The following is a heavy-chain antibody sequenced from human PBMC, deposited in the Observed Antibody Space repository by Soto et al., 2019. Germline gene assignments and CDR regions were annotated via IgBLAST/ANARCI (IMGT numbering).Heavy chain of an antibody. V-gene: IGHV1-69*13. Sequence: ASVKVSCKASGGTFSSYAISSVRQAPGQGLEWMGGIIPIFGTANYAQKFQGRVTITADESTSTAYMELSSLRSEDTAVYYCAGGTASHITMVRGVIIARDYYYGMDVWGQGTTVTVSS. CDR3: AGGTASHITMVRGVIIARDYYYGMDV. CDR2: IIPIFGTA. J-gene: IGHJ6*02. CDR1: GGTFSSYA. D-gene: IGHD3-10*01.